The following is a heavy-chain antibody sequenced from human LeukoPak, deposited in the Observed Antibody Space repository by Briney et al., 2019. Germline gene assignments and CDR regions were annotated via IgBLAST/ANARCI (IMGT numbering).Heavy chain of an antibody. Sequence: GGSLRLSCAASGFTFSRYWMHWVRQAPGKGLVWVSRINSDGRSTGYADSVEGRFTISRDNAKNTLYLQMNSLRADDTAVYFCATFGSGWYLSYWSQGTLVTVSS. D-gene: IGHD6-19*01. J-gene: IGHJ4*02. CDR1: GFTFSRYW. V-gene: IGHV3-74*01. CDR2: INSDGRST. CDR3: ATFGSGWYLSY.